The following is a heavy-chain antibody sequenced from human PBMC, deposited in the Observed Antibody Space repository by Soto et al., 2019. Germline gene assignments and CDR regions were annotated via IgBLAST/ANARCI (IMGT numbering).Heavy chain of an antibody. Sequence: ASVKVSCKVSGYTLTELSMHWVRQAPGKGLEWMGGFDPEDGETIYAQKFQGRVTVTEDTSTDTAYMELSSLRSEDTAVYYCATEGIRGYSYGYGYWGQGTLVTVSS. D-gene: IGHD5-18*01. V-gene: IGHV1-24*01. CDR3: ATEGIRGYSYGYGY. J-gene: IGHJ4*02. CDR1: GYTLTELS. CDR2: FDPEDGET.